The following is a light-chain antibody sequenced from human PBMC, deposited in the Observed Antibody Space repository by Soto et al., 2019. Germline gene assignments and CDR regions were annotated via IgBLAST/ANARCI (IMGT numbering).Light chain of an antibody. Sequence: QSVLSPPSCASGCTGQSVTISCTGTSSDVGGYYYVSWYQPPPGKAPKLMIYEVTLRPSGVSDRFSGSKSGNTASLTVSGLQAEDEADYYCSSYTGGNPSYVFGTGTKVTVL. V-gene: IGLV2-8*01. CDR3: SSYTGGNPSYV. J-gene: IGLJ1*01. CDR2: EVT. CDR1: SSDVGGYYY.